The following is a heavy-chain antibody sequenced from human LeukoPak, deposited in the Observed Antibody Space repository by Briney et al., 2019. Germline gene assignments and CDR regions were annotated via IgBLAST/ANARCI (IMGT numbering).Heavy chain of an antibody. V-gene: IGHV4-59*01. CDR1: GGSISSYY. J-gene: IGHJ6*02. CDR3: ARGGSTYYDFWSGNYYYGMDV. Sequence: SETLSLTCTVSGGSISSYYWSWIRQPPGKGLEWIGYIYYSGSTYYNPSLKSRVTISVDTSKNQFSLKLSSVTAADTAVYYCARGGSTYYDFWSGNYYYGMDVWGQGTTVTVSS. CDR2: IYYSGST. D-gene: IGHD3-3*01.